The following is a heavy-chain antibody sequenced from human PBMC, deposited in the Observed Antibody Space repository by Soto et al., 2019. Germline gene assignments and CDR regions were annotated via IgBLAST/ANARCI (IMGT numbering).Heavy chain of an antibody. D-gene: IGHD3-22*01. CDR3: ARERRRDDSNTFDALDV. CDR2: IIPLVHII. CDR1: GGFYSIKT. V-gene: IGHV1-69*04. J-gene: IGHJ3*01. Sequence: QVQLVQSGAEVKKPGSSVKVSCKASGGFYSIKTIPWVRQAPGQGLEWMGRIIPLVHIINNAQKFQGRVAISADKSPSTAYMELSSLKSEDTAIYFWARERRRDDSNTFDALDVWGQGTMVTVSS.